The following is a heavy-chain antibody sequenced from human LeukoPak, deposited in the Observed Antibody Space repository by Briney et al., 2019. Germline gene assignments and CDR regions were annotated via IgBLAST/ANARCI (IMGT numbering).Heavy chain of an antibody. J-gene: IGHJ4*02. CDR1: GYTFTAQY. V-gene: IGHV1-2*02. D-gene: IGHD2/OR15-2a*01. Sequence: ASVKVSCKASGYTFTAQYIHWLRQAPGQGLEWMGWINPYNGAVKYAQKFQDRVSMTRDTSTNTAYVEMSGLRSDDSAVFYCASLSLGSSKYCEYWGQGTLVTVSS. CDR2: INPYNGAV. CDR3: ASLSLGSSKYCEY.